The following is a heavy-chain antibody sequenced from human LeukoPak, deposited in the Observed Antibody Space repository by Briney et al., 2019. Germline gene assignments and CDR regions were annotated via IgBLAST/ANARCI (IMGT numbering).Heavy chain of an antibody. CDR3: ARRGGLGSGLYYYGMDV. D-gene: IGHD3-10*01. CDR2: ISAYNGNT. CDR1: GYTFTSYG. J-gene: IGHJ6*04. Sequence: GASVKVSCKASGYTFTSYGISWVRQAPGQGLEWMGWISAYNGNTNYAQKLQGRVTMTTDTSTSTTYMELSSLRSEDTAVYYCARRGGLGSGLYYYGMDVWGKGTTVTVSS. V-gene: IGHV1-18*04.